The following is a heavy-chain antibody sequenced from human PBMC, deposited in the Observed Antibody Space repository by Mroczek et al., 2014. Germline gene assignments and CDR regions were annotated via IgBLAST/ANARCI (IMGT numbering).Heavy chain of an antibody. J-gene: IGHJ4*02. Sequence: QVQLQQWGPGLVKPSQTLSLTCTVSGGSISSGGYYWSWIRQHPGKGLEWIGYIYYSGSTYYNPSLKSRVTISVDTSKNQFSLKLSSVTAADTAVYYCARGKSQLERRAPLDYWGQGTLVTVSS. CDR1: GGSISSGGYY. V-gene: IGHV4-31*03. CDR3: ARGKSQLERRAPLDY. D-gene: IGHD1-1*01. CDR2: IYYSGST.